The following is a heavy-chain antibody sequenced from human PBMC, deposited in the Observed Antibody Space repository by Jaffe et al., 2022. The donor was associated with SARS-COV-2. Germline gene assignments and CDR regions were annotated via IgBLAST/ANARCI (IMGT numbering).Heavy chain of an antibody. J-gene: IGHJ2*01. CDR2: ISASDDGP. CDR1: GFTFSSYS. V-gene: IGHV3-23*01. Sequence: EIQLLESGGDLVQPGGSLRLSCAASGFTFSSYSMTWVRQAPGKGLEWVSSISASDDGPYYADSVRGRFTISRDNSKNTLYLHMSSLRVEDTAVHYCAKGIEKAGIWYFDLWGRGTLVTVSS. CDR3: AKGIEKAGIWYFDL. D-gene: IGHD2-21*01.